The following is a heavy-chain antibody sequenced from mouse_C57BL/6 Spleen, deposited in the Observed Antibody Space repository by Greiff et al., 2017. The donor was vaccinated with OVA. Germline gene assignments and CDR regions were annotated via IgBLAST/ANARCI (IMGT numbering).Heavy chain of an antibody. CDR3: AREDYYSNPYFDY. V-gene: IGHV1-82*01. CDR1: GYAFSSSW. J-gene: IGHJ2*01. Sequence: VQLQQSGPELVKPGASAKISCKASGYAFSSSWMNWVKQRPGKGLEWIGRIYPGDGDTNYNGKFKGKATLTADKSSSTAYMQLSSLTSEDSAVYFCAREDYYSNPYFDYWGQGTTLTVSS. CDR2: IYPGDGDT. D-gene: IGHD2-5*01.